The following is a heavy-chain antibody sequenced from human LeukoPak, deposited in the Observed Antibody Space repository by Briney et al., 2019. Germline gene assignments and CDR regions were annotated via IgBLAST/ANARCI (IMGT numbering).Heavy chain of an antibody. CDR1: GFTFSSYS. D-gene: IGHD3-10*01. CDR3: ASSMVRGVIDY. V-gene: IGHV3-21*01. CDR2: ISSSSSYI. J-gene: IGHJ4*02. Sequence: PGGSLRLSCAASGFTFSSYSMNWVRQAPGKGLEWVSSISSSSSYICYADSVKGRFTISRDNAKNSLYLQMNSLRAEDTAVYYCASSMVRGVIDYWGQGTLVTVSS.